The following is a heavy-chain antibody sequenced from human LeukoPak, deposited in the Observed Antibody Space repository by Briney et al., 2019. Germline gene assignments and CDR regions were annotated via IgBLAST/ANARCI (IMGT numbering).Heavy chain of an antibody. CDR3: ARVSTGYSFDY. CDR2: ISLSGSTV. D-gene: IGHD1-14*01. CDR1: GXTFGSYE. J-gene: IGHJ4*02. Sequence: GGSLRLSCAASGXTFGSYELNWVRQAPGKGLEWVSHISLSGSTVYYADSVKGRFTISRDNSNNSLYLQMNSPRAEDTAVYYCARVSTGYSFDYWGQGILVIVSS. V-gene: IGHV3-48*03.